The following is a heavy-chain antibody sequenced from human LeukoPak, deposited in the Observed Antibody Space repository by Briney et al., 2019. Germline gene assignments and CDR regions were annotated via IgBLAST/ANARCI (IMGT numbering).Heavy chain of an antibody. Sequence: PSETLSLTCTVSGGSISSYYWSWIRQPPGKGLEWIGEINHSGSTNYNPSLKSRVTISVDTSKNQFSLKLSSVTAADTAVYYCARARGGSSWYPYYYYGMDVWGQGTTVTVSS. CDR3: ARARGGSSWYPYYYYGMDV. CDR2: INHSGST. D-gene: IGHD6-13*01. V-gene: IGHV4-34*01. J-gene: IGHJ6*02. CDR1: GGSISSYY.